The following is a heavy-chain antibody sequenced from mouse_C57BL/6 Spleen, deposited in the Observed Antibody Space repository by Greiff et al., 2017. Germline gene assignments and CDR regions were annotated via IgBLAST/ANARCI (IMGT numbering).Heavy chain of an antibody. V-gene: IGHV1-82*01. Sequence: LVESGPELVKPGASVKISCKASGYAFSSSWMNWVKQRPGKGLEWIGRIYPGDGDTNYNGKFKGKATLTADKSSSTAYMQLSSLTSEDSAVYFCARSRGYYAMDYWGQGTSVTVSS. CDR1: GYAFSSSW. CDR3: ARSRGYYAMDY. CDR2: IYPGDGDT. J-gene: IGHJ4*01. D-gene: IGHD3-3*01.